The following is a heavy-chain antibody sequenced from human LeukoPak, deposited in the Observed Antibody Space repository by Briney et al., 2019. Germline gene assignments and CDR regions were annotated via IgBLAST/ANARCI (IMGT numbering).Heavy chain of an antibody. CDR1: GFTFSIYA. J-gene: IGHJ3*02. CDR3: AREGRITMIVDGAFDI. CDR2: IKQDGSEK. D-gene: IGHD3-22*01. V-gene: IGHV3-7*01. Sequence: GGSLRLSCAASGFTFSIYAMSWVRQAPGKGLEWVANIKQDGSEKYYVDSVKGRFTISRDNAKNSLYLQMNSLRAEDTAVYYCAREGRITMIVDGAFDIWGQGTMVTVSS.